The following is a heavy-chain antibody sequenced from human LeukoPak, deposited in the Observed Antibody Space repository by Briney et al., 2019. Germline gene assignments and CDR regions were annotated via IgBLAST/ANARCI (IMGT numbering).Heavy chain of an antibody. CDR3: AKDLRDLDKRGAFDI. Sequence: QPGGSLRLSCAASGFTFSSYWMTWVRQAPGKGLEWVANINQDESEKYYVDSVKGRFTISRDNAKNSLYLQMNSLRAEDTAVYYCAKDLRDLDKRGAFDIWGQGTMVTVSS. V-gene: IGHV3-7*01. CDR1: GFTFSSYW. J-gene: IGHJ3*02. CDR2: INQDESEK. D-gene: IGHD5-24*01.